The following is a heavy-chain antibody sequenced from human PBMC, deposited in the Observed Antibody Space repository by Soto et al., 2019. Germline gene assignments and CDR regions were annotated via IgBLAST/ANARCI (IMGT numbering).Heavy chain of an antibody. D-gene: IGHD3-22*01. V-gene: IGHV3-23*01. CDR2: ITGSGDYT. Sequence: GGSLRLSCAASGFTFSNYAMSWVRQAPGKGLEWVSSITGSGDYTYYADSVKGRFTISRDNSKNTLYLQMNSLRAEDTAVYYCXKARYYDSTGYLYYFDYWGQGTLVTVSS. J-gene: IGHJ4*02. CDR1: GFTFSNYA. CDR3: XKARYYDSTGYLYYFDY.